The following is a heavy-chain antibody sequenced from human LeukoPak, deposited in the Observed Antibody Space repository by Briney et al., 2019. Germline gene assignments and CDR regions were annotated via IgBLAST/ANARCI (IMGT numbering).Heavy chain of an antibody. CDR3: ARDEGVTTGSIIFKY. CDR1: GFTFSNFA. J-gene: IGHJ4*02. CDR2: IYYDGSKK. Sequence: GGSLRLSCAASGFTFSNFAMNWVRQAPGKGLDWVAVIYYDGSKKYYADSVKGRFTISRDNSKNTLYLQMNSLRAEDTAVYYCARDEGVTTGSIIFKYWGQGTLVTVSS. V-gene: IGHV3-33*01. D-gene: IGHD1-1*01.